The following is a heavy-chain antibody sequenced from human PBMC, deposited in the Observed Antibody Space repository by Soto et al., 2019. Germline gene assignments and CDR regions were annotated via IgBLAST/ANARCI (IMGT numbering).Heavy chain of an antibody. J-gene: IGHJ6*02. Sequence: PGGSLRLSCAASGFTFDDYAMHWVRQAPGKGLEWVSGISWNSGSIGYADSVKGRFTISRDNAKNSLYLQMNSLRAEDTALYYCAKGVVAATNYYYYGMDVWGQGTTVTVSS. CDR3: AKGVVAATNYYYYGMDV. D-gene: IGHD2-15*01. CDR2: ISWNSGSI. V-gene: IGHV3-9*01. CDR1: GFTFDDYA.